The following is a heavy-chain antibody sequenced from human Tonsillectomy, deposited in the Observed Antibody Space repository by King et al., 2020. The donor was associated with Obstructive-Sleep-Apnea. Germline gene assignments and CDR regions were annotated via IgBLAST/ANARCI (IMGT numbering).Heavy chain of an antibody. D-gene: IGHD1-7*01. Sequence: QLQESGSGLVKSSQTLSLTCAVSGGSISSGAYSWSWIRQPPGKGLEWIGYIYHSGSTYYNPSLPSRVAISLDRSSNQFSLRLNSVTAADTAVYYCARALLELQRYYYGMDVWGQGTTVIVSS. CDR2: IYHSGST. V-gene: IGHV4-30-2*01. CDR1: GGSISSGAYS. CDR3: ARALLELQRYYYGMDV. J-gene: IGHJ6*02.